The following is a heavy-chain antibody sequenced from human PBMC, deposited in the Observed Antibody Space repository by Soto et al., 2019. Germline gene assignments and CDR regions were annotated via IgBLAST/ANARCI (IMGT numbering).Heavy chain of an antibody. CDR2: INPSGGGT. V-gene: IGHV1-46*01. J-gene: IGHJ6*02. CDR3: ARGPWWGGSSDYGMYV. Sequence: QVQLVQSGAEVKKPGASVKLSCKASGYTFISYYMHWVRQAPGQGLEWMGIINPSGGGTNYAQKFQGRVTMTRDTSTSTVYMELCSLRSEDTAVYYCARGPWWGGSSDYGMYVWGQGTTVTVSS. D-gene: IGHD2-15*01. CDR1: GYTFISYY.